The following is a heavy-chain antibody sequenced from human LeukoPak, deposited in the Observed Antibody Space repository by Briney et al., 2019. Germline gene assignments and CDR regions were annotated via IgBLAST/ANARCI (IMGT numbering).Heavy chain of an antibody. J-gene: IGHJ4*02. Sequence: ASVKVSCKASGYTFTSYGSSWVRQAPVQGLEWMGWISAYNGNTNYAQKLQGRVTMTTDTSTSTAYMELRSLRSDDTAVYYCARDTDFWSGLDYWGQGTLVTVSS. CDR1: GYTFTSYG. D-gene: IGHD3-3*01. V-gene: IGHV1-18*01. CDR2: ISAYNGNT. CDR3: ARDTDFWSGLDY.